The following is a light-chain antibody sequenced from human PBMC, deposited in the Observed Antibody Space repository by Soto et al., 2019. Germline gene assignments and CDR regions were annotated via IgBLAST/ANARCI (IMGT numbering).Light chain of an antibody. CDR1: QSVSSSF. V-gene: IGKV3-20*01. CDR3: QNYGSSPYT. J-gene: IGKJ2*01. Sequence: EIVLTQSPGTLSFSPGERATLSCRASQSVSSSFLAWYQHKPCQAPRLLIYPAYSRATGIPDRYSVSGSGTDFTLTLSRLEPEDFAVYYCQNYGSSPYTFGPGTQLAIK. CDR2: PAY.